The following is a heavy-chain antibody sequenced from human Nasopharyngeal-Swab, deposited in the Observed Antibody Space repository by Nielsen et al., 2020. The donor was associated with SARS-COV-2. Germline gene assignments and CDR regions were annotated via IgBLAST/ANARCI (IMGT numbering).Heavy chain of an antibody. CDR2: MNPNSGNT. Sequence: ASVKVSCKASGYTFTSYDINWVRQATGQGLERMGWMNPNSGNTGYAQKFQGRVTMTRNTSISTAYMELSSLRSEDTAVYYCARGNPGSIAAAEVFDYWGQGTLVTVSS. V-gene: IGHV1-8*01. CDR1: GYTFTSYD. D-gene: IGHD6-13*01. CDR3: ARGNPGSIAAAEVFDY. J-gene: IGHJ4*02.